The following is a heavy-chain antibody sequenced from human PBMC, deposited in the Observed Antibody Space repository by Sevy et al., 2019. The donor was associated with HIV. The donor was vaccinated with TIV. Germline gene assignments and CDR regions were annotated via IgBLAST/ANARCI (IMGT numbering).Heavy chain of an antibody. J-gene: IGHJ2*01. CDR3: ARTVYGSGSYYPYWYFDL. D-gene: IGHD3-10*01. Sequence: SETLSLTCAVSGGSISSGGYSWSWIRQPPGKGLEWIGYIYHSGSTYYNPSLKSRVTISVDRSKNQFSLKLSSVTAADTAVYYCARTVYGSGSYYPYWYFDLWGRGTLVTVSS. CDR1: GGSISSGGYS. CDR2: IYHSGST. V-gene: IGHV4-30-2*01.